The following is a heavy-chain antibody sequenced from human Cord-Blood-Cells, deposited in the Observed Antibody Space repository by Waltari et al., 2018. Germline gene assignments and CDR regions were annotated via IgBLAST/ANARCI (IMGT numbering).Heavy chain of an antibody. CDR2: INHSGST. CDR3: ARGDKSGLDY. Sequence: QVQLQQWGAGLLKPSESLSLTCAVYGGSFSGYYCSWIRQPPGKGLEWIGEINHSGSTNYNPSLKSRVTISVDTSKNQFSLKLSSVTAADTAVYYCARGDKSGLDYWGQGTLVTVSS. CDR1: GGSFSGYY. V-gene: IGHV4-34*01. J-gene: IGHJ4*02.